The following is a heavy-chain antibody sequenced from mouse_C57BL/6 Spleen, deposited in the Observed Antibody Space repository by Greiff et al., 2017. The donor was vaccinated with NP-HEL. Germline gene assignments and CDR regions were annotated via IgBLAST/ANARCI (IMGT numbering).Heavy chain of an antibody. V-gene: IGHV1-66*01. CDR2: IYPGSGNT. D-gene: IGHD1-1*01. CDR1: GYSFTSYY. J-gene: IGHJ4*01. Sequence: QVQLQQSGPELVKPGASVKISCKASGYSFTSYYIHWVKQRPGQGLEWIGWIYPGSGNTKYNEKFKGKSTLTVDKSSSTAYMQLSSLTSEDSAVYYCARYYGSSAMDYWGQGTSVTVSS. CDR3: ARYYGSSAMDY.